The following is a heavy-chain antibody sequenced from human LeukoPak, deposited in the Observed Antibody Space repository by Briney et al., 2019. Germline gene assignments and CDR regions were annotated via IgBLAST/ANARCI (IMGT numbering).Heavy chain of an antibody. V-gene: IGHV3-23*01. D-gene: IGHD2-15*01. J-gene: IGHJ3*02. CDR1: GFTFSSYA. CDR3: AKDHEDIVVVVADAFDI. Sequence: GGCLRLSCAAPGFTFSSYAMSWVRQAPGKGLEWVSAISGSGGSTYYADSGKGRFTISRDNSKNTLYLQMNSLRAEDTAVYYCAKDHEDIVVVVADAFDIWGQGTMVTVSS. CDR2: ISGSGGST.